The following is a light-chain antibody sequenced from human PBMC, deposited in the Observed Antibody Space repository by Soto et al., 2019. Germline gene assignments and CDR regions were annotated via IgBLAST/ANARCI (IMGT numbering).Light chain of an antibody. Sequence: QSVLTQPASVSGSPGQSITISCTGTSSNIGSYNFVSWYQQRPGRAPKLMIFEATKRPSGVPPRFSGSKSGNTASLTISGLQAEDEADYYCCSYAGTSSWVFGGGTKVPVL. V-gene: IGLV2-23*01. J-gene: IGLJ3*02. CDR2: EAT. CDR3: CSYAGTSSWV. CDR1: SSNIGSYNF.